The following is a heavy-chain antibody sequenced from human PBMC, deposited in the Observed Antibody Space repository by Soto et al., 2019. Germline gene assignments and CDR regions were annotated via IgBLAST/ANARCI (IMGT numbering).Heavy chain of an antibody. CDR1: GGSISSSSYY. V-gene: IGHV4-39*01. CDR3: ATTPYYDSVWGSYRYYFDY. D-gene: IGHD3-16*02. Sequence: SETLSLTCTVSGGSISSSSYYWGWIRQPPGKGLEWIGSIYYSGSTYYNPSLKSRVTISVDTSKNQFSLKLSSVTAADTAVYYCATTPYYDSVWGSYRYYFDYWGQGTLVTVSS. J-gene: IGHJ4*02. CDR2: IYYSGST.